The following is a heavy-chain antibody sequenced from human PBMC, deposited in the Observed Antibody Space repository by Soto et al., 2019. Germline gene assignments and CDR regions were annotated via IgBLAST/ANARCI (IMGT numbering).Heavy chain of an antibody. V-gene: IGHV3-73*01. D-gene: IGHD2-15*01. Sequence: XECLSLSCAASGFNFSGSVIHWVRQASGKGLEWVGRIRSKAYNYATAYAASVEGRFTVSRDDSKNTAYLQMNSLKSEDTDVYYCSRLVVWGQGSLVTVSS. CDR1: GFNFSGSV. CDR3: SRLVV. J-gene: IGHJ4*02. CDR2: IRSKAYNYAT.